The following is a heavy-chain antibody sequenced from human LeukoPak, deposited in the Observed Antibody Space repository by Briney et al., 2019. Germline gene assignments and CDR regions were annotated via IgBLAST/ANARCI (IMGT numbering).Heavy chain of an antibody. Sequence: GGSMRLSSAASGFTFGDYYMSWIRQAPGKGLEWVSYISSSGSTIYYADSVKGRFTISRDNAKNSLYLQMNSLRAEDTAVYYCARGPRMATIYGMDVWGQGTTVTVSS. CDR1: GFTFGDYY. CDR2: ISSSGSTI. D-gene: IGHD5-24*01. J-gene: IGHJ6*02. CDR3: ARGPRMATIYGMDV. V-gene: IGHV3-11*01.